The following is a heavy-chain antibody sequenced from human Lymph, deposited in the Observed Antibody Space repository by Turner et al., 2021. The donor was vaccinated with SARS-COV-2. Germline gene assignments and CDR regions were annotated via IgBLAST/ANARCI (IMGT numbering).Heavy chain of an antibody. D-gene: IGHD4-17*01. CDR2: IYSVGST. V-gene: IGHV3-53*01. CDR1: EFTVSSNY. CDR3: ARVLPYGDYFDF. J-gene: IGHJ4*01. Sequence: EVQLVESGGGLIQPAGSLRLSCAASEFTVSSNYMSWVRQASGKGLGWVSLIYSVGSTYYEDSVKGRFTISRDNTKNTLYLQMNSMRADDTSVYYCARVLPYGDYFDFWGQGTLVTVS.